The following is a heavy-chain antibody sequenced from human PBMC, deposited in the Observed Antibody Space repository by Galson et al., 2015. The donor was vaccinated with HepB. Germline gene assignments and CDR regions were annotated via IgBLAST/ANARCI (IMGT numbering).Heavy chain of an antibody. V-gene: IGHV3-23*01. J-gene: IGHJ4*02. CDR2: ISGSGAGT. CDR1: GFTFTRHW. D-gene: IGHD3-10*01. Sequence: SLRLSCAASGFTFTRHWMSWVRQAPGKGLEWVAGISGSGAGTFYADSVKGRFTIFRDNPMNRVHLDINSLSAEDSAMYYYAKELWFGDSCDCWGQGTLVTVSS. CDR3: AKELWFGDSCDC.